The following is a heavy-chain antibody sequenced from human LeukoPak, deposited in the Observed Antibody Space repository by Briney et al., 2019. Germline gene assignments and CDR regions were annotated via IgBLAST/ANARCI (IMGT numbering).Heavy chain of an antibody. CDR3: AKALHYYDSSKKGNFDY. Sequence: GFTFXXYGMHWVRQAPGKGLEWVAFIRHDGSNKYYADSVKGRFTISRDNSKNTLYLQMNSLRAEDTAVYYCAKALHYYDSSKKGNFDYWGQGTLVTVSS. D-gene: IGHD3-22*01. J-gene: IGHJ4*02. V-gene: IGHV3-30*02. CDR2: IRHDGSNK. CDR1: GFTFXXYG.